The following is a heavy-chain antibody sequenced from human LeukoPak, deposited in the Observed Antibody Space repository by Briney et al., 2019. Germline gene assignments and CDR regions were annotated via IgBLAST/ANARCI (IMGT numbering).Heavy chain of an antibody. V-gene: IGHV3-30*18. Sequence: PGGSLRLSCAASGFTFSSYGMHWVRQAQGKGLEWVTVISYDGSKKYYADSVKGRFTISRDNSKNTLYLQMNSLRAEDTAVYYCAKEMATLGFDYWGQGTLVTVSS. CDR2: ISYDGSKK. J-gene: IGHJ4*02. CDR3: AKEMATLGFDY. D-gene: IGHD5-24*01. CDR1: GFTFSSYG.